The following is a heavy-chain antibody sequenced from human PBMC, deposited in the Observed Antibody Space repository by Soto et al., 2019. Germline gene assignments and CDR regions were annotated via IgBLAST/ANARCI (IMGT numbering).Heavy chain of an antibody. CDR3: TKGDSSGYFDPSAGYSTPDH. J-gene: IGHJ5*02. D-gene: IGHD2-15*01. Sequence: EVQLFESGGGLVEPGESLRLSCAASGFIFKDFAMSWVRQAPGKGLEWVSTITTSDDITYSAAFVRGRFTNSRDNSANTLFLQMSSLRRDDKTTYYCTKGDSSGYFDPSAGYSTPDHWGQGTLVTVSS. CDR2: ITTSDDIT. CDR1: GFIFKDFA. V-gene: IGHV3-23*01.